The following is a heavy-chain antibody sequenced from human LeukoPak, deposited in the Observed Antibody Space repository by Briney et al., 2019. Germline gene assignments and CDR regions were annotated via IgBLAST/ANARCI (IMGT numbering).Heavy chain of an antibody. D-gene: IGHD4/OR15-4a*01. CDR1: GYTFSDYF. Sequence: ASVKVSCKASGYTFSDYFIHWVRQAPGQGLEWMGWINSNSGGTKYAQKFQGRVTMTRDTSISIAYMELSSLRPGDTAIYYCARGRGGANDAPSDYWGQGTLVTVSS. CDR2: INSNSGGT. J-gene: IGHJ4*02. CDR3: ARGRGGANDAPSDY. V-gene: IGHV1-2*02.